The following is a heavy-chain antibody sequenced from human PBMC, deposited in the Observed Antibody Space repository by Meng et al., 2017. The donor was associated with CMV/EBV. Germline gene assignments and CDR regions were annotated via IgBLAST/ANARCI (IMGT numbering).Heavy chain of an antibody. CDR3: ARDIGGRRIAARPDY. Sequence: SETLSLTCTVYGGSIYSSTFYWGWIRQPPGKGLEWIGSIYFGGNTYYNPPLKSRVTISIDTSKNQFSLRLSSVTAADTAVYYCARDIGGRRIAARPDYWGQGTLVTVSS. CDR2: IYFGGNT. V-gene: IGHV4-39*07. D-gene: IGHD6-6*01. CDR1: GGSIYSSTFY. J-gene: IGHJ4*02.